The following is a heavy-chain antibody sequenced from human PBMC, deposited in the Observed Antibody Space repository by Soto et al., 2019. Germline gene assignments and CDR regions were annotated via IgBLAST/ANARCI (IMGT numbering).Heavy chain of an antibody. CDR1: GYSFTSYW. D-gene: IGHD3-22*01. CDR3: ARSPRNYYYISGYPDY. Sequence: GESLKISCKGSGYSFTSYWISWVRQMPGKGLEWMGRIDPSDSYTNYSPSFQGHVTISADKSISTAYLQWSSLKASDTAMYYCARSPRNYYYISGYPDYWGQDTLVTVS. CDR2: IDPSDSYT. J-gene: IGHJ4*02. V-gene: IGHV5-10-1*01.